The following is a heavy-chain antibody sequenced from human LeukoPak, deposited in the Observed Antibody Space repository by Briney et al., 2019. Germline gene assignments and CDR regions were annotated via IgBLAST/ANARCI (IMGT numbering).Heavy chain of an antibody. J-gene: IGHJ3*02. CDR1: GYTFTSYY. Sequence: ASVKVSCKASGYTFTSYYMHWVRQAPGQGLEWMGIINPSGGSTSYAQKFQGRVTMTRDTSTSTVYMELSSLRSEDTAVYYCARDGGAARPFDAFDIWGQGTMVTVSS. CDR2: INPSGGST. D-gene: IGHD6-6*01. CDR3: ARDGGAARPFDAFDI. V-gene: IGHV1-46*01.